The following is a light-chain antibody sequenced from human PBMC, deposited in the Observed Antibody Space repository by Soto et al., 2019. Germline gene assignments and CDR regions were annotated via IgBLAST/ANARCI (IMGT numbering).Light chain of an antibody. CDR1: QYIDTR. V-gene: IGKV3-11*01. Sequence: EIVLTQSPTTLSSFPGDRVTLSCRASQYIDTRLAWYKHRPGQSPRLLIYQTSLRAAGIPARFSASGSGTDGTLTISDVQPEDFALDYCHQRQSWPRTFGQGTKVDIK. J-gene: IGKJ1*01. CDR2: QTS. CDR3: HQRQSWPRT.